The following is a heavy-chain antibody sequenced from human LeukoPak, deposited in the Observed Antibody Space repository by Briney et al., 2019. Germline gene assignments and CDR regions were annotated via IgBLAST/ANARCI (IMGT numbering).Heavy chain of an antibody. J-gene: IGHJ6*03. CDR1: GGTFSSYA. D-gene: IGHD2-2*02. CDR2: IIPIFGTA. V-gene: IGHV1-69*13. Sequence: GASVKVSCKASGGTFSSYAISWVRQAPGQGLEWMGGIIPIFGTANYAQKFQGRVTITADESTSTAYMELSSLRSEDTAVYYCARDHPPRYCSSTSCYTWGYYYYYYMDVWGKGTTVTVSS. CDR3: ARDHPPRYCSSTSCYTWGYYYYYYMDV.